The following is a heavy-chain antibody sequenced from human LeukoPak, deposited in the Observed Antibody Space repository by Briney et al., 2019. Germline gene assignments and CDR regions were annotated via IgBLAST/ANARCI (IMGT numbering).Heavy chain of an antibody. CDR1: GGSISSYY. D-gene: IGHD1-20*01. CDR3: ARAITGTTFAFDI. Sequence: SETLSLTCTVSGGSISSYYWSWIRQPPGKGLEWIGYIYYSGSTNYDPSLKSRVTMSVDTSKNQFSLNLSSVTAADTAVHYCARAITGTTFAFDIWGQGTMVTVSS. CDR2: IYYSGST. J-gene: IGHJ3*02. V-gene: IGHV4-59*13.